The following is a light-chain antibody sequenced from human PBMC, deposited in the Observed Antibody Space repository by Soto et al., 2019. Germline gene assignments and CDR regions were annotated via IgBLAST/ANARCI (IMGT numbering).Light chain of an antibody. V-gene: IGKV3-20*01. CDR2: GAS. CDR3: QQYGSSRYT. J-gene: IGKJ2*01. CDR1: QSVSSSY. Sequence: EIVLTQSPGTLSLSPGEIATLSCRASQSVSSSYLAWYQQKPGQAPRLLIYGASSRATGIPDRFSGSGSGTDFTLTISRLEPEDFAVYYCQQYGSSRYTFGQGTNLEIK.